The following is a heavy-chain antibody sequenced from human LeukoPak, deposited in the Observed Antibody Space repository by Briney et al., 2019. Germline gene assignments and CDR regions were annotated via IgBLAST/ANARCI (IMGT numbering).Heavy chain of an antibody. D-gene: IGHD6-19*01. J-gene: IGHJ4*02. CDR3: TTDRDSSGWYRNY. V-gene: IGHV3-15*01. CDR2: IKSKTDGGTT. CDR1: GFDFSGFS. Sequence: GGSLRLSCVVSGFDFSGFSMSWVRQAPGKGLEWVGRIKSKTDGGTTDYAAPVKGRFTISRDDSKNTLYLQMNSLKTEDTAVYYCTTDRDSSGWYRNYWGQGTLVTVSS.